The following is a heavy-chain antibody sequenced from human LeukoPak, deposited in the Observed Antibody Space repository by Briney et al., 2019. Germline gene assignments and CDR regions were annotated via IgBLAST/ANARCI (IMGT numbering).Heavy chain of an antibody. V-gene: IGHV3-7*01. CDR2: IKQDGSEK. CDR1: GFTFSSYW. D-gene: IGHD3-16*02. J-gene: IGHJ4*02. Sequence: GGSLRLSCAASGFTFSSYWMSWVRQAPGKGLEWVANIKQDGSEKYYVDSVKGRFTFSRDNAKNSLYLQMNSLRAEDTAVYYCARDLPDYAITFGGVIAPFDYWGQGTLVTVSS. CDR3: ARDLPDYAITFGGVIAPFDY.